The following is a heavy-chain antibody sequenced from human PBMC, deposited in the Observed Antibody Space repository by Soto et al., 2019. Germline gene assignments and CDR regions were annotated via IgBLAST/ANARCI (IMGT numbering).Heavy chain of an antibody. CDR3: ARDVRYCSSTSCSSKRYNFDY. CDR1: GVSFSSYA. J-gene: IGHJ4*02. Sequence: HPGGSVRLSCAASGVSFSSYAMSWVRQAPGKGLEWVSAISGSGGSTYYADSVKGRFTISRDNAKNSLYLQMNSLRAEDTAVYYCARDVRYCSSTSCSSKRYNFDYWGQGTLVTVSS. V-gene: IGHV3-23*01. D-gene: IGHD2-2*01. CDR2: ISGSGGST.